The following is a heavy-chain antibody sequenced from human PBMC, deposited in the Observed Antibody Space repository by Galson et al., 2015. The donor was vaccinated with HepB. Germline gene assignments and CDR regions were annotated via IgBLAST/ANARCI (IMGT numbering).Heavy chain of an antibody. CDR2: INPSGGST. CDR1: GYTFTRYY. V-gene: IGHV1-46*01. J-gene: IGHJ4*02. CDR3: ARDLSGREGMG. Sequence: SVKVSCKASGYTFTRYYMHWVRQAPGQGLEWMGIINPSGGSTSYAQKFQGRVTMTRDTSTSTVYMELSSLRSEDTAVYYCARDLSGREGMGWGQGTLVTVSS. D-gene: IGHD1-26*01.